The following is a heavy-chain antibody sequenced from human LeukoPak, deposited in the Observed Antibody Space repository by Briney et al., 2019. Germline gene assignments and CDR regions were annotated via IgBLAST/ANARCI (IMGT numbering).Heavy chain of an antibody. CDR2: INHSGST. D-gene: IGHD3-9*01. Sequence: SETLSLTCAVYGGSFSGYYWSRIRQPPGKGLEWIGEINHSGSTNYNPSPKSRVTISVDTSKNQFSLKLSSVTAADTAVYYCARGGGDLLRYFDWLLYRYFDYWGQGTLVTVSS. V-gene: IGHV4-34*01. CDR1: GGSFSGYY. J-gene: IGHJ4*02. CDR3: ARGGGDLLRYFDWLLYRYFDY.